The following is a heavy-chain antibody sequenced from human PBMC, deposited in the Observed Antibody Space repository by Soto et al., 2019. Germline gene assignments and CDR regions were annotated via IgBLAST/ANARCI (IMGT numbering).Heavy chain of an antibody. D-gene: IGHD4-17*01. J-gene: IGHJ4*02. Sequence: EVQLLESGGGLVQPGVSLRLSCAASGFPFNGYAINWVRQAPGKGLEWVSIISGIGSSTNYADSVKGRFTISRDNSRDTVHLQMKRLRAEDTAVYYCAKSYYGDFDHRLLFDHWGQGTLVTVSS. V-gene: IGHV3-23*01. CDR3: AKSYYGDFDHRLLFDH. CDR1: GFPFNGYA. CDR2: ISGIGSST.